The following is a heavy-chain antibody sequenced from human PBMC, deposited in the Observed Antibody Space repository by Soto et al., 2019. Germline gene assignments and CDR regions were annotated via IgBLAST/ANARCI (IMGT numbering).Heavy chain of an antibody. Sequence: PGESLKISCKGSGYSFTSYWISWVRQMPGKGLEWMGRIDPSDSYTNYSPSFQGHVTVSADKSISTAYLQWSSLKASDTAMYYCARLSYYGSGSYYQHYFDYWGQGTLVTVSS. D-gene: IGHD3-10*01. J-gene: IGHJ4*02. CDR3: ARLSYYGSGSYYQHYFDY. CDR2: IDPSDSYT. CDR1: GYSFTSYW. V-gene: IGHV5-10-1*01.